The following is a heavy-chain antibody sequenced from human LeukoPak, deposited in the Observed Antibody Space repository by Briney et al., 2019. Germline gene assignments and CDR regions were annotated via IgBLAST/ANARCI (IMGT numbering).Heavy chain of an antibody. Sequence: SEALSLTCTVSGGSISHYYWSWIRQPPGKGLERFGYIYSSGSTTYNPSLKMRVTIPVDTPKNQFSLKLSSVTAADTAVYYCARGYYDSSGYLISYNWFDPWGQGTLVTVSS. CDR3: ARGYYDSSGYLISYNWFDP. D-gene: IGHD3-22*01. CDR2: IYSSGST. J-gene: IGHJ5*02. V-gene: IGHV4-59*01. CDR1: GGSISHYY.